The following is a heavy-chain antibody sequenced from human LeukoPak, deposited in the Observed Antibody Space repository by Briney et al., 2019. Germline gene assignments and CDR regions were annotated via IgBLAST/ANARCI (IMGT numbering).Heavy chain of an antibody. J-gene: IGHJ5*02. CDR3: ARGKYCSSTSCYEGFDP. CDR1: GYTFTDYY. CDR2: VDPEDGET. D-gene: IGHD2-2*01. V-gene: IGHV1-69-2*01. Sequence: ASVKTSCKVSGYTFTDYYMHWVQQAPGKGLEWMGLVDPEDGETIYAEKFQGRVTITADTSTDTAYMELSSLRSEDTAVYYCARGKYCSSTSCYEGFDPWGQGTLVTVSS.